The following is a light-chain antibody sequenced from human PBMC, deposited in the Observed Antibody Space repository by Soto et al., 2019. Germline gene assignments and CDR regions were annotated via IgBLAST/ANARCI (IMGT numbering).Light chain of an antibody. CDR3: QQYANSTGT. CDR2: DAS. Sequence: ETVLTQSPATLSLSPGEGATLSCRASQSVSSFLAWYQQKPGQAPRLLIYDASNRATGIPARFSGSGSGTDFTLTISRLEPEDFAVYYCQQYANSTGTFGQGTKVEIK. CDR1: QSVSSF. V-gene: IGKV3-11*01. J-gene: IGKJ1*01.